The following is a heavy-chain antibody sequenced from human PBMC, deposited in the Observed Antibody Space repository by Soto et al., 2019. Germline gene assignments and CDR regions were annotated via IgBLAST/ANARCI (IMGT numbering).Heavy chain of an antibody. J-gene: IGHJ4*02. CDR3: ARDGHSGYDYFDY. CDR2: IYYSGST. Sequence: SETLSLTCTVSGGSISSGDYYWSWIRQPPGKGLKWIGYIYYSGSTYYNPSLKSRVTISVDTSKNQFSLKLSSVTAADTAVYYCARDGHSGYDYFDYWGQGTLITVSS. D-gene: IGHD5-12*01. V-gene: IGHV4-30-4*01. CDR1: GGSISSGDYY.